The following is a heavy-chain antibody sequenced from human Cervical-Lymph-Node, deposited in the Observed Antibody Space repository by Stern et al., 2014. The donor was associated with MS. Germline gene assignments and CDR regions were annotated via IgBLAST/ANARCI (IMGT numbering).Heavy chain of an antibody. Sequence: EVQLVESGGGLVKPGGSLRLSCAASGFTFSSYSMNWVRQAPGKGLAWVSSISSSRSYIYYADSVKGRFTISRDDAKNSLYLQMNSLRAEDTAVYYCARDSSSWYSADYWGQGTLVTVSS. CDR3: ARDSSSWYSADY. J-gene: IGHJ4*02. CDR2: ISSSRSYI. V-gene: IGHV3-21*01. CDR1: GFTFSSYS. D-gene: IGHD6-13*01.